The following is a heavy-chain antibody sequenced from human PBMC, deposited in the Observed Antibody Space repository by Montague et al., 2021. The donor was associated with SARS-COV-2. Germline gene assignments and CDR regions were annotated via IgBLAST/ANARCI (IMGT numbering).Heavy chain of an antibody. CDR3: ARDQYFDWLLSYGMDV. D-gene: IGHD3-9*01. CDR1: GFTVSSNY. CDR2: IYSGGST. J-gene: IGHJ6*02. V-gene: IGHV3-66*01. Sequence: SLRLSCAASGFTVSSNYMSWVRQAPGKGLEWVSVIYSGGSTYYADSVKGRFTISRDNSKNTLYLQMNSLRAEDTAVYYCARDQYFDWLLSYGMDVWGQGTTVTVSS.